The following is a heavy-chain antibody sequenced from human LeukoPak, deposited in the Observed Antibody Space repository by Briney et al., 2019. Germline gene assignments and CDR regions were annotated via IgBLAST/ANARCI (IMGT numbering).Heavy chain of an antibody. Sequence: GASVKVSCKASGYTFTSYDINWVRQATGQGLEWMGWMNPNSGNTGYAQKFQGRVTMTRNTSISTAYMELSSLRSEDTAVYYCASSVWSYVLRDIWFGESYYYYYYGMDVWGQGTTVTVSS. CDR1: GYTFTSYD. J-gene: IGHJ6*02. D-gene: IGHD3-10*01. V-gene: IGHV1-8*01. CDR3: ASSVWSYVLRDIWFGESYYYYYYGMDV. CDR2: MNPNSGNT.